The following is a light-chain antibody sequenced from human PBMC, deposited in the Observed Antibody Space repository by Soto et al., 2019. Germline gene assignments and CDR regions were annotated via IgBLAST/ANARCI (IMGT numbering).Light chain of an antibody. CDR1: QSVSGTY. V-gene: IGKV3-20*01. J-gene: IGKJ1*01. CDR3: QQYGSSPWT. CDR2: GAS. Sequence: EIVLTQSPGTLSLSPGERATLSCRASQSVSGTYLAWYQHKPGQAPRLLIYGASSRATGISDRFSGSGSGTDFTLIISTLESEDFAVYYCQQYGSSPWTFGQGTKVEIK.